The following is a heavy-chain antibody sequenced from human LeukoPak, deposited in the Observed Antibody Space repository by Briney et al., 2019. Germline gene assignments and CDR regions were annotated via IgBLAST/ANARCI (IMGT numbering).Heavy chain of an antibody. CDR1: GGSISSGGYS. V-gene: IGHV4-30-2*01. J-gene: IGHJ4*02. CDR3: ASRYSGSYGDFDY. Sequence: SETLSLTCTVSGGSISSGGYSWNWIRQPPGKGLEWIGYIYHSGSTYYNPSLKSRVTISVDRSKNQFSLKLSSVTAADTAVYYCASRYSGSYGDFDYWGQGTLVTVSS. D-gene: IGHD1-26*01. CDR2: IYHSGST.